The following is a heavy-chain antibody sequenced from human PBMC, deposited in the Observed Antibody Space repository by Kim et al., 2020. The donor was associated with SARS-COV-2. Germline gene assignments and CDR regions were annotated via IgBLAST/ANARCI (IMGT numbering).Heavy chain of an antibody. CDR2: INHSGST. CDR1: GGSFSGYY. Sequence: SETLSLTCAVYGGSFSGYYWSWIRQPPGKGLEWIGEINHSGSTNYNPSLKSRVTISVDTSKNQFSLKLSSVTAADTAVYYCARGARDSSGYYIPDYWGQG. D-gene: IGHD3-22*01. CDR3: ARGARDSSGYYIPDY. V-gene: IGHV4-34*01. J-gene: IGHJ4*02.